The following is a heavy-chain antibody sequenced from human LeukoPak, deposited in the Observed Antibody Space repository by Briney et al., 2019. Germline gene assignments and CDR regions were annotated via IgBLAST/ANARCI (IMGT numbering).Heavy chain of an antibody. CDR2: ISDSGGST. J-gene: IGHJ3*02. D-gene: IGHD6-19*01. CDR3: AKDTWSNSGWTHAFDS. Sequence: PGGSLRLSCAASGFTFSSYAMSWVRQAPGKGLEWVSAISDSGGSTYYADSVKGRFTISRDNSKNTVFLQMNSLRVEDTGVYYCAKDTWSNSGWTHAFDSWGQGTMVTVSS. CDR1: GFTFSSYA. V-gene: IGHV3-23*01.